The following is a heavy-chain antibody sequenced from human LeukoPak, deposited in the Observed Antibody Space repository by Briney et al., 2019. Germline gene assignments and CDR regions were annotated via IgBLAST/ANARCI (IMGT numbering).Heavy chain of an antibody. J-gene: IGHJ4*02. CDR3: ARDLAHYYGSGSLFDY. V-gene: IGHV1-18*01. D-gene: IGHD3-10*01. CDR2: ISAYNGNT. CDR1: GYTFTSYG. Sequence: ASVKVSCKASGYTFTSYGISWMRQAPGQGLEGMGWISAYNGNTNYAQKLQGRVTMTTDTSTSTAYMELRSLRSDDTAVYYCARDLAHYYGSGSLFDYWGQGTLVTVSS.